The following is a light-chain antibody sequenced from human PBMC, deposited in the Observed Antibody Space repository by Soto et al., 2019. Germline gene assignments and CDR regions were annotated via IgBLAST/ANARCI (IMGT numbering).Light chain of an antibody. CDR1: SSNIGSNT. CDR3: AAWDDSLNAYV. CDR2: GNN. V-gene: IGLV1-44*01. Sequence: QSVLTQPHSASGTPVQRVTISCSGSSSNIGSNTVNWYQQLPGTAPNLLIYGNNQRPSGVPDRFSGSKSGTSASLAISGLQSEDEADYYCAAWDDSLNAYVFGTGTKVTVL. J-gene: IGLJ1*01.